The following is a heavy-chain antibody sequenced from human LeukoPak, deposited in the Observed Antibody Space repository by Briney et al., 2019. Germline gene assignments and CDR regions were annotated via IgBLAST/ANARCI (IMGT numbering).Heavy chain of an antibody. V-gene: IGHV3-48*01. J-gene: IGHJ3*02. CDR2: ISSSGSTI. D-gene: IGHD6-19*01. CDR3: AKDSSYSSGWPDAFDI. CDR1: GFTFSGSA. Sequence: PGGSLRLSCAASGFTFSGSAMNWVRQAPGKGLEWVSYISSSGSTIYYADSVKGRFTISRDNSKKTLYLQMNSLRAEDTAVYYCAKDSSYSSGWPDAFDIWGQGTMVTVSS.